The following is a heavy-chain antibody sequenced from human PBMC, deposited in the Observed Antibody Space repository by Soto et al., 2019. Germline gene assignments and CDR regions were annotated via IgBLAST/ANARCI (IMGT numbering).Heavy chain of an antibody. V-gene: IGHV3-30-3*01. CDR3: ARDTGSGYQYFDY. D-gene: IGHD3-22*01. CDR1: GFTFSSYA. J-gene: IGHJ4*02. Sequence: GGSLRLSCAASGFTFSSYAMHWVRQAPGKGLEWVAVISYDGSNKYYADSVKGRFTISRDNSKNTLYLQMNSLRAEDTAVYYCARDTGSGYQYFDYWGQGTLVTVSS. CDR2: ISYDGSNK.